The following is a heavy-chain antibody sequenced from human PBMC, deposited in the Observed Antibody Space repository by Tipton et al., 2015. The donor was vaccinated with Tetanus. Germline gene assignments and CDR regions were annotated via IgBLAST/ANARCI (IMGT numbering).Heavy chain of an antibody. CDR1: GGSFSGYH. D-gene: IGHD4-17*01. J-gene: IGHJ4*02. CDR2: INDSGST. Sequence: TLSLTCAVYGGSFSGYHWNWIRQPPGKGLEWIGEINDSGSTNYNPSLKSRVTIPVDTSKNQFSLNLSSVTAADTAVYYCAGWETVTTKIHYWGQGTLVTVSS. CDR3: AGWETVTTKIHY. V-gene: IGHV4-34*01.